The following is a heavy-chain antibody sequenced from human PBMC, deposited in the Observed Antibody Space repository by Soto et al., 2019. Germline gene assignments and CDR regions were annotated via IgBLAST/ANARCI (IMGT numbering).Heavy chain of an antibody. J-gene: IGHJ4*02. CDR1: GYTFSSSP. D-gene: IGHD5-12*01. CDR3: ARDEGVASGN. V-gene: IGHV1-3*04. CDR2: INTANDDT. Sequence: ASVKVSCKVSGYTFSSSPLHWVRQAPGQRPEWMGWINTANDDTEYSQKFQDRVTLTRDTSASTAYMEVSSLTPEETAVYYCARDEGVASGNWGKGPLVTVS.